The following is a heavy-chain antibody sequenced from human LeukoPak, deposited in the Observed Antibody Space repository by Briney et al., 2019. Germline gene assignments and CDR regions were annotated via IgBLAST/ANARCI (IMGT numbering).Heavy chain of an antibody. J-gene: IGHJ4*02. V-gene: IGHV4-59*01. D-gene: IGHD3-3*01. Sequence: SETLSLTCTVSGGSISSYYWSWIRQPPGKRLEWIGHIYHSGSTNYNPSLKSRVTISVDTSKSQFSLKLSSVTAADTAVYYCASRSSIWSGYQDTLYYFDSWGQGTLVTVSS. CDR2: IYHSGST. CDR1: GGSISSYY. CDR3: ASRSSIWSGYQDTLYYFDS.